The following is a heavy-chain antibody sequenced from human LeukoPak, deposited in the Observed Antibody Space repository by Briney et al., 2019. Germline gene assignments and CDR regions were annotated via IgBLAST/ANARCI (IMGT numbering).Heavy chain of an antibody. V-gene: IGHV3-21*01. CDR3: ARGMERTGYDFWSGYYYPDY. Sequence: GSLRLSCAASGFTFSSYSMNWVRQAPGKGLEWVSSISSSSSYIYYADSVKGRFTISRDNAKNSLYLQMNSLRAEDTAVYYCARGMERTGYDFWSGYYYPDYWGQGTLVTVSS. CDR1: GFTFSSYS. J-gene: IGHJ4*02. CDR2: ISSSSSYI. D-gene: IGHD3-3*01.